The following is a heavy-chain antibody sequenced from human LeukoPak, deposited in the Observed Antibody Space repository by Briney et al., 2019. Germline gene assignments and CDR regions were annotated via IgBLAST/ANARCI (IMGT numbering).Heavy chain of an antibody. V-gene: IGHV1-18*04. CDR2: ISAYNGNT. Sequence: GASVKVSCKASGYTFTSYGISWVRQAPGQGLEWMGWISAYNGNTNYAQKLQGRVTMTTDTSTSTAYMELRSLRSDDTAVYYCARVGYYGSGSYSIDWFDPWGQGTLVTVSS. D-gene: IGHD3-10*01. J-gene: IGHJ5*02. CDR3: ARVGYYGSGSYSIDWFDP. CDR1: GYTFTSYG.